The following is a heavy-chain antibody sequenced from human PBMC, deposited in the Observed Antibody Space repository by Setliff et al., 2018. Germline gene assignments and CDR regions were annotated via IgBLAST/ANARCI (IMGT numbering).Heavy chain of an antibody. Sequence: SETLSLTCAVSGYPISSGYYWGWIRQPPGKGLEWIGSIYHSGSTYYNPSLKSRVTISVDTSKNQFSLKLSSVTAADTAVYYCARHVLGYSSSYNWFDPWGQGILVTVS. CDR3: ARHVLGYSSSYNWFDP. CDR2: IYHSGST. CDR1: GYPISSGYY. V-gene: IGHV4-38-2*01. D-gene: IGHD6-6*01. J-gene: IGHJ5*02.